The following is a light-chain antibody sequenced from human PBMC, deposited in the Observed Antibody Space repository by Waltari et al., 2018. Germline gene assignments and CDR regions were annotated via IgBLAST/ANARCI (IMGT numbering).Light chain of an antibody. CDR2: EAT. CDR3: CSYVGGSRVL. J-gene: IGLJ2*01. Sequence: QSVLTQPASVSGSPGQSITISCTGTRSDIGAYNFVSCFQQLPGQAPSLRISEATKRPSGVSYRCSGSKSGNTASLSISDLQAEDEADYYCCSYVGGSRVLFGGGTKLTV. CDR1: RSDIGAYNF. V-gene: IGLV2-23*01.